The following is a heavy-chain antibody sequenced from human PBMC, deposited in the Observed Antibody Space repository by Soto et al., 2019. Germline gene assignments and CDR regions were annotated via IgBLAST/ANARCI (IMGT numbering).Heavy chain of an antibody. Sequence: SQTLSLTCAISGDSVSSNSAAWNWIRQSPSRGLEWLGRTYYRSKWYNDYAVSVKSRITINPDTSKNQFSLQLNSVTPEDTAVYYCARAVLRCSGGSCYYGDFDYWGQGTLVTVSS. CDR2: TYYRSKWYN. D-gene: IGHD2-15*01. J-gene: IGHJ4*02. CDR1: GDSVSSNSAA. V-gene: IGHV6-1*01. CDR3: ARAVLRCSGGSCYYGDFDY.